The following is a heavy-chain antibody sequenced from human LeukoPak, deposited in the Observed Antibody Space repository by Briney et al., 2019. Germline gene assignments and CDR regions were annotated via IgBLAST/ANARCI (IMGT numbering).Heavy chain of an antibody. J-gene: IGHJ4*02. CDR3: ATGYGDFRVEGRYFYS. CDR1: GGSISSGSYD. D-gene: IGHD4-17*01. Sequence: SQTLSLTCTVSGGSISSGSYDWSWVRQPPGKGLEFIGHVHYSGTTNYNPSLRSRVTISIDTSKKHFFLKLKSVTAADTAVYYCATGYGDFRVEGRYFYSWGQGTLVTVSS. V-gene: IGHV4-61*01. CDR2: VHYSGTT.